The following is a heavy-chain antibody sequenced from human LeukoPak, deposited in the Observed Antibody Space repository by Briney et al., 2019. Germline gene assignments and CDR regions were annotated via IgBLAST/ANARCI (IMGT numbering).Heavy chain of an antibody. V-gene: IGHV3-11*04. CDR3: ARDWSWSFDY. CDR1: GFTFSDYY. D-gene: IGHD1-26*01. CDR2: ISTNSGAI. J-gene: IGHJ4*02. Sequence: PGGSLRLSCAASGFTFSDYYMSWVRQAPEKGLEWVSFISTNSGAIYYADSVKGRFTISRDNAKNSLYLQMNSLRAEDTAVYYCARDWSWSFDYWGQGALVTVSS.